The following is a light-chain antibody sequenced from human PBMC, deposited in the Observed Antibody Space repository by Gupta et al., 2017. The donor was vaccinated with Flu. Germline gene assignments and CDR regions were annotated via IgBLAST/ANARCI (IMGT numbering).Light chain of an antibody. V-gene: IGLV1-51*01. Sequence: GSNSNIGPNYVSWYQQLPGTAPKLLIYDNNKRPSGIPDRFSGSKSGTSATLGITGLQTGDEADYYCGTWDHSLNNGRVFGGGTKLTVL. CDR1: NSNIGPNY. CDR3: GTWDHSLNNGRV. J-gene: IGLJ3*02. CDR2: DNN.